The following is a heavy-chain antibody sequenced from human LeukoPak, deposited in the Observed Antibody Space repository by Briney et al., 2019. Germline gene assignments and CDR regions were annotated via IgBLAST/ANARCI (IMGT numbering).Heavy chain of an antibody. CDR2: VSSSSSYI. Sequence: GGSLRLSCAASGFTFSSYSMNWVRQAPGKGLEWVSSVSSSSSYIYYADSVKGRFTISRDNSKNTLYLQMTSLRGEDTAVYYCAKRIPVVAMQYFDLWGRGTLVAVSS. J-gene: IGHJ2*01. CDR1: GFTFSSYS. V-gene: IGHV3-21*04. CDR3: AKRIPVVAMQYFDL. D-gene: IGHD6-19*01.